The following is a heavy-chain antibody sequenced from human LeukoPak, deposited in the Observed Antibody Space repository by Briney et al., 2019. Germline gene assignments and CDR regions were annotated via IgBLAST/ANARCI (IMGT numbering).Heavy chain of an antibody. CDR3: ARGGWYGYYFDS. J-gene: IGHJ4*02. Sequence: GGSLRLSCAASGFTFSTYWMHWVRQAPGKGLVWVSRINTDGSDTSYADSVKGRFTISRDNAKNTLYLQMDSLTAEDTAVYYCARGGWYGYYFDSWGRGTLATVSS. V-gene: IGHV3-74*01. CDR1: GFTFSTYW. D-gene: IGHD6-19*01. CDR2: INTDGSDT.